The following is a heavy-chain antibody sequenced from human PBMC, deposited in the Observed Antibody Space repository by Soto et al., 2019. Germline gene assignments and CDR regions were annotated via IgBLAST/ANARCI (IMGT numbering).Heavy chain of an antibody. D-gene: IGHD1-7*01. CDR3: AREQYNWNLAGYGMDV. CDR2: ISSSSSYI. V-gene: IGHV3-21*01. CDR1: VFTFSSYS. J-gene: IGHJ6*02. Sequence: GWSLRLSCASSVFTFSSYSMNWVRQAPGKGLEWVSSISSSSSYIYYADSVKGRFTISRDNAKNSLYLQMNSLRAEDTAVYYCAREQYNWNLAGYGMDVWGQGTTVTVSS.